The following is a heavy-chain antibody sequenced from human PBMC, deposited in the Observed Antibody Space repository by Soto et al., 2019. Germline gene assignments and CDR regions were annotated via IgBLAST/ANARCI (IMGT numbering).Heavy chain of an antibody. CDR2: IFSGGTT. CDR3: TRETGPPSYHDEAY. CDR1: GFTVSSNY. V-gene: IGHV3-53*02. J-gene: IGHJ4*02. Sequence: EVQLVETGGGLIQPGGSLRLSCAASGFTVSSNYMSWVRQAPGRGLEWVSTIFSGGTTHDADSVKGQYTISRVSSKNTRQLQMNSPRAEDTARYERTRETGPPSYHDEAYWGQGTLVTVSS. D-gene: IGHD1-1*01.